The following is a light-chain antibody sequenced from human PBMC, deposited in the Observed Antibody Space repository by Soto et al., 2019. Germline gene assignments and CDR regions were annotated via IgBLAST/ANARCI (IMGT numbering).Light chain of an antibody. Sequence: QSVLTQPASVSGSPGQSITISCTGTSSDVGGYKYVSWYQQHPDKAPKLIIFEVSNRPSGISSRFSGSKSGNTSSLTISGLQAEDEDDYYCASYTSSRTSVIFGRGTQLTVL. CDR3: ASYTSSRTSVI. CDR1: SSDVGGYKY. J-gene: IGLJ7*01. V-gene: IGLV2-14*01. CDR2: EVS.